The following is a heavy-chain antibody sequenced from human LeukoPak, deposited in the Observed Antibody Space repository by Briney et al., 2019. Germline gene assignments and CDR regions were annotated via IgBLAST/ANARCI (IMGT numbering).Heavy chain of an antibody. CDR3: TTGAIAGMARGATPRDY. J-gene: IGHJ4*02. V-gene: IGHV3-15*01. CDR2: IKSKTDGGTT. CDR1: GFTFSNAW. Sequence: PGGSLRLSCAASGFTFSNAWMSWVRQAPGKGLEWVGRIKSKTDGGTTDYAAPVKGRFTISRDDSKNTLYLQMNSLKTEDTAVYYCTTGAIAGMARGATPRDYWGQGTLVTVSS. D-gene: IGHD3-10*01.